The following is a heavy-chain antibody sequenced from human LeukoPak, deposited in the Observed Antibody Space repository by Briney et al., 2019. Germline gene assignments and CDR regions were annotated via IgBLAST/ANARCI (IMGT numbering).Heavy chain of an antibody. V-gene: IGHV1-69*13. Sequence: ASVKVSCKASGGTFSSYAISWVRPAPGQGLEWMGGIIPIFGTANYAQKFQGRVTITADESTSTAYMELSSLRSEDTAVYYCAREGEYGHGPFDYWGQGTLVTVSS. CDR1: GGTFSSYA. CDR2: IIPIFGTA. CDR3: AREGEYGHGPFDY. J-gene: IGHJ4*02. D-gene: IGHD3-16*01.